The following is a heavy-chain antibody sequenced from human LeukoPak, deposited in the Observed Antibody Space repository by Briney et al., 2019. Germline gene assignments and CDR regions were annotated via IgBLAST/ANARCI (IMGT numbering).Heavy chain of an antibody. CDR1: GFTFGDYA. CDR3: TRDYEAYYFDY. Sequence: GGSLRLSCAASGFTFGDYATSWVRQAPGKGLEWVGFIRSKAYGGTTEYAASVKGRFTISRDDSKSIAYLQMNSLKTEDTAVYYCTRDYEAYYFDYWGQGTLVTVSS. CDR2: IRSKAYGGTT. D-gene: IGHD3-22*01. J-gene: IGHJ4*02. V-gene: IGHV3-49*04.